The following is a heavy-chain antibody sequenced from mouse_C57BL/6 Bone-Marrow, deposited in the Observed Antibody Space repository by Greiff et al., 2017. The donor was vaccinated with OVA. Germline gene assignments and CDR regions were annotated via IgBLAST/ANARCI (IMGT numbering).Heavy chain of an antibody. Sequence: EVKLVEPGGGLVKPGGSLKLSCAASGFTFSSYAMSWVRQTPEKRLEWVATISDGGSYTYYPDNVKGRFTISRDNAKNNLYLQMSHLKSEDTAMYYCARDRGTDYFDDWDQGTTLTVAS. D-gene: IGHD4-1*01. J-gene: IGHJ2*01. CDR2: ISDGGSYT. V-gene: IGHV5-4*01. CDR3: ARDRGTDYFDD. CDR1: GFTFSSYA.